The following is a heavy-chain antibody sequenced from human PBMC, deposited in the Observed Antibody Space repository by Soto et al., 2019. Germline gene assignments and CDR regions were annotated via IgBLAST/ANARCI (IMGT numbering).Heavy chain of an antibody. Sequence: QVQLVQSGAEVKKPGSSVKVSCKASGGTFSSYTISWVRQAPGQGLEWMGRIIPILGIANYAQKFQGRVTITADKSTSTAYMELSSLRSEDTDMYYCARVEFMATETRGDYWGQGTPVTVSS. D-gene: IGHD4-4*01. CDR1: GGTFSSYT. CDR3: ARVEFMATETRGDY. V-gene: IGHV1-69*02. J-gene: IGHJ4*02. CDR2: IIPILGIA.